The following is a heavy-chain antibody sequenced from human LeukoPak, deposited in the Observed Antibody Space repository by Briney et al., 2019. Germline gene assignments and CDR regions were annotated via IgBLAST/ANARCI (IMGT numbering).Heavy chain of an antibody. D-gene: IGHD6-19*01. CDR1: GGSISSYY. CDR2: IYYSGST. CDR3: ATGDQWLEYYFDY. V-gene: IGHV4-59*01. J-gene: IGHJ4*02. Sequence: SETLSLTCTVSGGSISSYYWSWIRQPPGKGLEWIGYIYYSGSTNYNPSLKSRVTISVDTSKNQFSLKLSSVTAADTAVYYCATGDQWLEYYFDYWGQGTLVTVSS.